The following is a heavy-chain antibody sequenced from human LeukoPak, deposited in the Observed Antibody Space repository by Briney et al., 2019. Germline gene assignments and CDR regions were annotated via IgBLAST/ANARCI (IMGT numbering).Heavy chain of an antibody. CDR3: ARDVFGSSWYLWFDP. CDR2: ISGYNGNT. D-gene: IGHD6-13*01. CDR1: GYSFTSYG. J-gene: IGHJ5*02. V-gene: IGHV1-18*01. Sequence: GASVKVSCKASGYSFTSYGISWVRQAPGQGLEWMGWISGYNGNTNYAQKLQGRVTMTTDTSTSTAYMELRSLRSDDKAVYYCARDVFGSSWYLWFDPWGQGTLVTVSS.